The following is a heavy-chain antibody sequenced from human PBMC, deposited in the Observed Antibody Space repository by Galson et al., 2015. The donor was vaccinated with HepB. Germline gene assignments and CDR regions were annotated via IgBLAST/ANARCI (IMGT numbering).Heavy chain of an antibody. J-gene: IGHJ4*02. CDR1: GFTFSNDW. Sequence: SLRLSCAASGFTFSNDWMHWVRQAPGKGLVWVARINNAGSSTSYADSVKGRFTISRDNARNTLYLQMNSLGDEDTAVYYCTRGRTNFYGYFDYWGQGTLATVSS. CDR2: INNAGSST. D-gene: IGHD2/OR15-2a*01. V-gene: IGHV3-74*01. CDR3: TRGRTNFYGYFDY.